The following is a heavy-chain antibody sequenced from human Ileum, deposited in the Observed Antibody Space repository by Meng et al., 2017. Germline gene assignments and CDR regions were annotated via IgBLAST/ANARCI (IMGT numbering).Heavy chain of an antibody. Sequence: QVQRQQWGAGRGKPAETLSLTCVVYGGSFSANYWTWIRQPPGKGLEWIGEINHNGNTNYKPSLKSRVTISVDTSKKQFSLRLTSVTAADTAVYYCASARYDNWGQGTLVTVSS. J-gene: IGHJ4*02. CDR3: ASARYDN. CDR1: GGSFSANY. CDR2: INHNGNT. V-gene: IGHV4-34*01.